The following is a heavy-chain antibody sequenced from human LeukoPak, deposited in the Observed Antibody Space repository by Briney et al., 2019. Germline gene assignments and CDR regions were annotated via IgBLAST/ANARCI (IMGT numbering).Heavy chain of an antibody. V-gene: IGHV4-34*01. CDR2: IKDSGSA. D-gene: IGHD6-6*01. CDR3: ARGKGYTTSSRHRGIDN. Sequence: PSETLSLTCAVYGGSFSGYYWSWIRQPPGKGLEWIGEIKDSGSANYNPSLKSRVFISVDTSKNQFSLKLRSVTAADTAVYYCARGKGYTTSSRHRGIDNWGQGTLVTVPS. J-gene: IGHJ4*02. CDR1: GGSFSGYY.